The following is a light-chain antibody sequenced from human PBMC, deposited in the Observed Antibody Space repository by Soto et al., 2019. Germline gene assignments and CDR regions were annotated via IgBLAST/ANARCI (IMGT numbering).Light chain of an antibody. V-gene: IGKV1-39*01. CDR3: QQSYSTPPT. CDR1: QSISSY. Sequence: DIQMTQSPSSLSASVGDRVTITCRASQSISSYLNWYQQKPGKAPKLLIYAAYSLQSGVPSRFSGSGSGTDVTLTISSLQPEDFATYYCQQSYSTPPTFGGGTKVEIK. J-gene: IGKJ4*01. CDR2: AAY.